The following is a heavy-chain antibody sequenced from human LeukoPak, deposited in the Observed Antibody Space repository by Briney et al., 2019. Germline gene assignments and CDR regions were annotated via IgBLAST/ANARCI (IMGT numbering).Heavy chain of an antibody. CDR3: ARTIIAVADYGMDV. D-gene: IGHD6-19*01. Sequence: GGSLRLSCAASGFTVSSNYMSWVRQAPGKGLEWVSVIYSGGSTYYADSVKGRFTISRDNSKNTLYLQMNSLRAEDTAVYYCARTIIAVADYGMDVWGQGTTVTVSS. CDR2: IYSGGST. J-gene: IGHJ6*02. V-gene: IGHV3-66*01. CDR1: GFTVSSNY.